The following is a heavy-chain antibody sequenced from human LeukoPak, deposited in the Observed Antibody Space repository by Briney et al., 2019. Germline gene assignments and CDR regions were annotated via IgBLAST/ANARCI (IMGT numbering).Heavy chain of an antibody. CDR2: IYSGGST. CDR1: GFTVSSNY. J-gene: IGHJ3*02. V-gene: IGHV3-53*01. CDR3: ARVRWLVRAFDM. D-gene: IGHD6-19*01. Sequence: GGSLRLSCAAFGFTVSSNYMSWVRQAPGKGLEWVSVIYSGGSTYYADSVKGRFTISRDNSKNTLYLQMNSLRAEDTAVYYCARVRWLVRAFDMWGQGTMVTVSS.